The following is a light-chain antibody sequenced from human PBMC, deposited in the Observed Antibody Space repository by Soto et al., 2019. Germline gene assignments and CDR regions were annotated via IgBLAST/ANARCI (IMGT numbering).Light chain of an antibody. J-gene: IGKJ3*01. CDR3: QQYGSSPFT. V-gene: IGKV3-20*01. CDR1: QSVSSKY. Sequence: DIVLTQSPGTLSLSPGERATLSCRASQSVSSKYLAWYQQKPGQAPRVLIYGTSIRASGVPERFSGGGSGTDFTLTITRLEPEDFAVYYCQQYGSSPFTFGPGTKVDFK. CDR2: GTS.